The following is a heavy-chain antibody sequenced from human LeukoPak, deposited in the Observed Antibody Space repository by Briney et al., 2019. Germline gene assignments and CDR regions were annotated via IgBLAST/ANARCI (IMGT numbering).Heavy chain of an antibody. Sequence: PGESLRLSCAASGFTFTTYWMSWVRQAPGKGLEWVANIKQDGTEKYYVDSVKGRFTISRDNAKNSLYLQMNSLRAEDTAVYYCARQYSSSWYFDYWGQGTLVTVSS. V-gene: IGHV3-7*01. CDR2: IKQDGTEK. J-gene: IGHJ4*02. CDR3: ARQYSSSWYFDY. CDR1: GFTFTTYW. D-gene: IGHD6-13*01.